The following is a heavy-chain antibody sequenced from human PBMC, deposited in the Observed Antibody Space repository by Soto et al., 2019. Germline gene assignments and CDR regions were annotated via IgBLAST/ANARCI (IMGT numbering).Heavy chain of an antibody. CDR2: IYYSGST. D-gene: IGHD2-21*02. CDR1: GGSISSGGYY. J-gene: IGHJ4*01. Sequence: PSETLSLTCTVSGGSISSGGYYWSWIRQHPGKGLEWIGYIYYSGSTYYNPSLKSRVTISVDTSKNQFSLKLSSVTAADTAVYYCARSGGDCGGDCYDPPPVDYWGQGTLVPVSS. CDR3: ARSGGDCGGDCYDPPPVDY. V-gene: IGHV4-31*03.